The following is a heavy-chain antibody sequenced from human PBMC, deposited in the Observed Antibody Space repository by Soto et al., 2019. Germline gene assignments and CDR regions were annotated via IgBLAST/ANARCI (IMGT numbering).Heavy chain of an antibody. Sequence: KTSETLSLTCAVYGGSFSGYYWSWIRQPPGKGLEWIGEINHSGSTNYNPSLKSRVTISVDTSKNQFPLKLSSVTAADTAVYYCASRSGGNDYWGQGTLVTVSS. CDR1: GGSFSGYY. V-gene: IGHV4-34*01. D-gene: IGHD3-3*01. CDR3: ASRSGGNDY. J-gene: IGHJ4*02. CDR2: INHSGST.